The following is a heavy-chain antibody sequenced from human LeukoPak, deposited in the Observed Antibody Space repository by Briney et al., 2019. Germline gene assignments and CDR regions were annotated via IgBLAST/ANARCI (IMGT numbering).Heavy chain of an antibody. D-gene: IGHD1-26*01. Sequence: PSETLSLTCAVYGGSFSGYYWSWIRQPPGKGLEWIGEINHSGSTNYNPSLKSRVTISVDTSKNQFSLKLSSVTAADTAVYYCARGRPPRAKADRRRSNWFDPWGQGTLVTVSS. CDR1: GGSFSGYY. CDR3: ARGRPPRAKADRRRSNWFDP. J-gene: IGHJ5*02. CDR2: INHSGST. V-gene: IGHV4-34*01.